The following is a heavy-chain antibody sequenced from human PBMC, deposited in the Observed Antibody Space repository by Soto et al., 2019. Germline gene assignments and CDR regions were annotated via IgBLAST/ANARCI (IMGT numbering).Heavy chain of an antibody. V-gene: IGHV3-30*18. J-gene: IGHJ6*02. CDR2: ISYDGSNK. CDR1: GFTFSSYG. D-gene: IGHD5-12*01. CDR3: AKGGYNYGMDV. Sequence: QVQVVESGGGVVQPGRSLRLSCAASGFTFSSYGMHWVRQAPGKGLEWVAVISYDGSNKYYADSVKGRFTISRDNSKNTLYLQMNSLRAEDTAVYYCAKGGYNYGMDVWGQGTTVTVSS.